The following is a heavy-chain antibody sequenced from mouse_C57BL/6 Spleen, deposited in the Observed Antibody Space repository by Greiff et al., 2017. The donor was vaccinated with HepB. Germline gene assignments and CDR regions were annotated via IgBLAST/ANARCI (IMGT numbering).Heavy chain of an antibody. V-gene: IGHV1-15*01. CDR2: IDPETGGT. CDR1: GYTFTDYE. J-gene: IGHJ3*01. D-gene: IGHD2-3*01. Sequence: QVQLQQSGAELVRPGASVTLSCKASGYTFTDYELHWVKQTPVHGLEWIGAIDPETGGTAYNQKFKGKAILTADKSSSTAYMELRSLTSEDSAGYYCTRDGSLFAYWGQGTLVTVSA. CDR3: TRDGSLFAY.